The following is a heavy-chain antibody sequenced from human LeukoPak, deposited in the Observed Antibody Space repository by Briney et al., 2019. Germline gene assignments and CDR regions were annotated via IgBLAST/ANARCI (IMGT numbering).Heavy chain of an antibody. V-gene: IGHV1-69*13. CDR2: IIPIFGTA. D-gene: IGHD3-22*01. Sequence: GASVKVSCKASGGTFSSYAISWVRQAPGQGLEWMGGIIPIFGTANYAQKFQGRVTITADESTSTAYMELSSLRSEDTAVYYCASPSSSSHSSGYYWVGYFDYWGQGTLVTVSS. J-gene: IGHJ4*03. CDR3: ASPSSSSHSSGYYWVGYFDY. CDR1: GGTFSSYA.